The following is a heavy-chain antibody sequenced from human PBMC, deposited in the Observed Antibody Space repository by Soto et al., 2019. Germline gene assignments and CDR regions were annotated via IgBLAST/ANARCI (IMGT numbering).Heavy chain of an antibody. CDR1: GGSISSGGYY. Sequence: SETLSLTCTVSGGSISSGGYYWSWIRQHPGKGLEWIGYIYYSGSTYYNPSLKSRVTISVDTSKNQFSLKLSSVTAADTAVYYCARFGELDHTRTFNFDYWGQGTLVTVSS. CDR3: ARFGELDHTRTFNFDY. D-gene: IGHD3-10*01. CDR2: IYYSGST. J-gene: IGHJ4*02. V-gene: IGHV4-31*03.